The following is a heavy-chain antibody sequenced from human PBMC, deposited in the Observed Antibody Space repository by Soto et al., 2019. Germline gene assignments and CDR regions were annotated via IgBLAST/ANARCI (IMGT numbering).Heavy chain of an antibody. CDR2: IIPIFGTA. CDR1: GGTFSSYA. CDR3: VRDPGWSSSWNHC. Sequence: ASVKVSCKASGGTFSSYAISWVRQAPGQGLEWMGGIIPIFGTANYAQKFQGRVTITADESTSTAYMELSSLRSEDTAVYYCVRDPGWSSSWNHCWGQGTLVTVSS. D-gene: IGHD6-13*01. V-gene: IGHV1-69*13. J-gene: IGHJ4*02.